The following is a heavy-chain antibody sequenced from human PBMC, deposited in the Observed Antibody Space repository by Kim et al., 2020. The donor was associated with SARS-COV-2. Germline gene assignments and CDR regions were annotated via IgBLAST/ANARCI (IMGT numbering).Heavy chain of an antibody. V-gene: IGHV3-66*01. CDR1: GFTVSSNY. CDR3: ASVSGSYLSAAMDV. Sequence: GGSMRLSCAASGFTVSSNYMSWVRQAPGKGLEWVSGIYSGGSTYYADSVKGRFTISRDNSKNTLYLQMNSLRAEDTAVYYCASVSGSYLSAAMDVWGQGTTVTVSS. D-gene: IGHD1-26*01. J-gene: IGHJ6*02. CDR2: IYSGGST.